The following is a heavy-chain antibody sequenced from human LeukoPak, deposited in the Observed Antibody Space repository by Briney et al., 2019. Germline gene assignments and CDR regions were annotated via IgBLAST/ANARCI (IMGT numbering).Heavy chain of an antibody. D-gene: IGHD1-1*01. J-gene: IGHJ6*02. CDR2: ISSSSSTI. CDR1: GFTFSSYA. V-gene: IGHV3-48*02. CDR3: ARDLATSGGMDV. Sequence: SGGSLGLSCAASGFTFSSYAMSWVRQAPGKGLEWVSYISSSSSTIYYADSVKGRFTISRDNAKNLLYLQMNSLRDEDTAVYYCARDLATSGGMDVWGQGTTVTVSS.